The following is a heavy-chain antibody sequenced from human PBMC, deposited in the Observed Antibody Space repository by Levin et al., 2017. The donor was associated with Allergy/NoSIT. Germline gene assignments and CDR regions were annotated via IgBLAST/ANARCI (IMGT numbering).Heavy chain of an antibody. V-gene: IGHV2-26*01. CDR2: IFANDEK. Sequence: SGPTLVKPTETLTLTCTVSGFSLSNPTLGVSWIRQPPGKALEWLAHIFANDEKSFSISLKSRLTISKDTSKSQVVLTMTNMDPVDTATYYCARIRGDYYDSSGYGYDCWGQGTLVTVSS. CDR1: GFSLSNPTLG. D-gene: IGHD3-22*01. CDR3: ARIRGDYYDSSGYGYDC. J-gene: IGHJ4*02.